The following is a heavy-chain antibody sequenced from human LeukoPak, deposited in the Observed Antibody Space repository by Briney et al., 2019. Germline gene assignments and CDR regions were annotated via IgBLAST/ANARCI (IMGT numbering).Heavy chain of an antibody. CDR1: GGSMSTSTYY. Sequence: PAETLSLTCTVSGGSMSTSTYYWVWIRQPPGKGLEWIGNIYSGGTTYYNASLKSRVTLSVDASKNQFSLRLSSVTAADTAVYYCARLRSSSWYVGDWGQGTLVTVSS. CDR3: ARLRSSSWYVGD. V-gene: IGHV4-39*01. D-gene: IGHD6-13*01. J-gene: IGHJ4*02. CDR2: IYSGGTT.